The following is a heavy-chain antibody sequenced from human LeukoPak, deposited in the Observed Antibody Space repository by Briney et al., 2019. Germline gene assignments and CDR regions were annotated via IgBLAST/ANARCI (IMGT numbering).Heavy chain of an antibody. CDR3: LGRVGAFDY. Sequence: PSETLSLTCAVSGVSFSPYYWSWVRQPPGKGLEWVGYIYFSGSTTYYPYPTSPGTISVSASRNQFSLKLSYVPAAEPAVYYCLGRVGAFDYWGRGTLVTVSS. V-gene: IGHV4-59*01. CDR1: GVSFSPYY. CDR2: IYFSGST. J-gene: IGHJ4*01. D-gene: IGHD3-10*01.